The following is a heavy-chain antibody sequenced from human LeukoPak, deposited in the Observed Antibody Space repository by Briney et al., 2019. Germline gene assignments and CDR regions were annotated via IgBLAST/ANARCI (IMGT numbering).Heavy chain of an antibody. CDR3: ARGQGHYYDSSGYYYTYFDY. V-gene: IGHV1-8*03. Sequence: ASVKVSCKASGYIFTTYDIGWVRQATGQGLEWMGWLNPNSGNAGYAQKFQGRVTISRNTSISTAYMELSSLRSEDTAVYYCARGQGHYYDSSGYYYTYFDYWGQGTLVTVSS. D-gene: IGHD3-22*01. CDR1: GYIFTTYD. CDR2: LNPNSGNA. J-gene: IGHJ4*02.